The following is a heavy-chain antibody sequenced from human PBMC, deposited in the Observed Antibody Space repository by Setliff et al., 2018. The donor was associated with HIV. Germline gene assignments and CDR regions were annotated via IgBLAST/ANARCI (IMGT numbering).Heavy chain of an antibody. D-gene: IGHD3-3*01. CDR2: ISCSGDNI. CDR1: GFTFNNHA. V-gene: IGHV3-23*01. CDR3: AKDSGDYNFWSTYRSNHFDY. J-gene: IGHJ4*02. Sequence: GGSVRLSCAASGFTFNNHAMSWVRQAPGKGLEWVSAISCSGDNIYYADSVKGRFTFSRDNSKNTLYLQMNSLRAEDTAVYYCAKDSGDYNFWSTYRSNHFDYWGQGALVTVSS.